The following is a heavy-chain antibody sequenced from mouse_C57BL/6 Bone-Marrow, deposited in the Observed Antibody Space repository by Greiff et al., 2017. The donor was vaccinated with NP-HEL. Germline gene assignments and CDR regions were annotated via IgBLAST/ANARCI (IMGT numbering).Heavy chain of an antibody. V-gene: IGHV5-17*01. Sequence: EVKLVESGGGLVKPGGSLKLSCAASGFTFSDYGMHWVRQAPEKGLEWVAYISSGSSTIYYADTVKGRFTISRDNAKNTLFLQMTSLRSEDTAMYYCASRNFYWYFDVWGTGTTVTVSS. CDR3: ASRNFYWYFDV. CDR1: GFTFSDYG. D-gene: IGHD2-1*01. CDR2: ISSGSSTI. J-gene: IGHJ1*03.